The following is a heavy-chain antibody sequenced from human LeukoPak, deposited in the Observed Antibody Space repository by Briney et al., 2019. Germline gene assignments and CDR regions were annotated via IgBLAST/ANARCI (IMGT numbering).Heavy chain of an antibody. CDR2: IKQVGSDK. Sequence: GGSRRLSCAASGFTFCGYWMSWVRQAPGRGLEWVANIKQVGSDKYYVDSVKGRFTISRDNAKNSLYLQMNSLRVEDTAVYYCARGVYSSGWYPDYFDYWGQGTLVSVSS. D-gene: IGHD6-19*01. CDR3: ARGVYSSGWYPDYFDY. J-gene: IGHJ4*02. CDR1: GFTFCGYW. V-gene: IGHV3-7*01.